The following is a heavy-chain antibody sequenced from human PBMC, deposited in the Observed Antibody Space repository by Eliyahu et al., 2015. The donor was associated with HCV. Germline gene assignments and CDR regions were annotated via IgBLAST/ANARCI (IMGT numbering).Heavy chain of an antibody. CDR3: ARAPFWRGYWPAWDYGMDV. CDR1: GGSFSGYY. J-gene: IGHJ6*02. CDR2: INHSGST. Sequence: QVQLQQWGAGLLKPSETLSLTCAVYGGSFSGYYWSWIRQPPGKGLEWIGEINHSGSTNYNPSLKSRVTISVDTSKNQFSLKLSSVTAADTAVYYCARAPFWRGYWPAWDYGMDVWGQGTTVTVSS. V-gene: IGHV4-34*01. D-gene: IGHD3-3*01.